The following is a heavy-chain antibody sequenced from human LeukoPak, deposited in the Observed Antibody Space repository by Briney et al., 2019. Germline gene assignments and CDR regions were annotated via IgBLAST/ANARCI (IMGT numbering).Heavy chain of an antibody. CDR3: ARVQTLTYYYDSSGYSPPSYAFDI. Sequence: ASVKVSCKSSGYTFTSYGISWVRQAPGQGLEWMGWISAYNGNTNYAQKLQGRVTMTTDTSTSTAYMELRSLSSDDTAVYYCARVQTLTYYYDSSGYSPPSYAFDIWGQGTMVTVSS. CDR2: ISAYNGNT. J-gene: IGHJ3*02. CDR1: GYTFTSYG. V-gene: IGHV1-18*01. D-gene: IGHD3-22*01.